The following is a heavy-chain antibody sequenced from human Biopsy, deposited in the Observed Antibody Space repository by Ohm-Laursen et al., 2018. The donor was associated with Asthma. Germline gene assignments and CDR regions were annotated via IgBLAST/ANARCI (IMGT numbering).Heavy chain of an antibody. V-gene: IGHV1-69*01. D-gene: IGHD6-19*01. Sequence: GSSVKVSCKAPGGTFSNFAISWVRQSPGQGLEWLGGIRTVFGITNSAQNFHGRVTITADESTSTAYMEVTSLRSEDTAIYYCARCQVGYSSGWSLLLKKIYYSGMDVWGQGTAVTVSS. CDR1: GGTFSNFA. J-gene: IGHJ6*02. CDR3: ARCQVGYSSGWSLLLKKIYYSGMDV. CDR2: IRTVFGIT.